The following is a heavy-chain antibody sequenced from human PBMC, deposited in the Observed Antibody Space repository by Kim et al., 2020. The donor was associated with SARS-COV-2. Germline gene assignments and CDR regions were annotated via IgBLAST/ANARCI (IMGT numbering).Heavy chain of an antibody. CDR3: ARQTMIVEERDYFDY. D-gene: IGHD3-22*01. Sequence: PSLKSRVTISVDTSKNQFSLKLSSVTAADTAVYYCARQTMIVEERDYFDYWGQGTLVTVSS. V-gene: IGHV4-31*02. J-gene: IGHJ4*02.